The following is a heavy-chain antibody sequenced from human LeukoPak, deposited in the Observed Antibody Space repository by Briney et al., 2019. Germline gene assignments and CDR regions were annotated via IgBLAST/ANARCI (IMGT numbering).Heavy chain of an antibody. CDR3: ARAPRHSSTMLDY. V-gene: IGHV1-46*01. CDR1: GYTFISYW. D-gene: IGHD6-13*01. CDR2: INPNDGST. Sequence: ASVKVSCKASGYTFISYWIQWVRQAPGQGLEWVALINPNDGSTTNAPKFQGRVTMTTDTSTSTVYMDLSSLTSDDTAVYYCARAPRHSSTMLDYWGQGTLVTVSS. J-gene: IGHJ4*02.